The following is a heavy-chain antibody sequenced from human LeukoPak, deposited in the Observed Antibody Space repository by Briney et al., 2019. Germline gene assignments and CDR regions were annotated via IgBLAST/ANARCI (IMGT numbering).Heavy chain of an antibody. J-gene: IGHJ6*02. CDR1: GFTFSSYS. Sequence: PGGSLRLSCAASGFTFSSYSMNWVRQAPGKGLEWVGFIRSKAYGGTTEYAASVKGRFTISRDDSKSIAYLQMNSLKTEDTAVYYCTREVDTAMVYYYYGMDVWGQGTTVTVSS. CDR2: IRSKAYGGTT. V-gene: IGHV3-49*04. D-gene: IGHD5-18*01. CDR3: TREVDTAMVYYYYGMDV.